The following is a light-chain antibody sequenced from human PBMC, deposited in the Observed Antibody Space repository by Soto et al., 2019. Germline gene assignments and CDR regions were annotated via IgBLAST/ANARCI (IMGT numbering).Light chain of an antibody. J-gene: IGLJ2*01. V-gene: IGLV1-40*01. CDR2: GDT. Sequence: QSVLTQPPSVSGAPGQGVTISCTGSSSTIGAGFDVLWYQQLPGTAPKLLIYGDTNRPSGVPDRFSGSKSGTSASLAITGLQAEDEADYYCQFYDTALSVYVVFGGGTKVTVL. CDR1: SSTIGAGFD. CDR3: QFYDTALSVYVV.